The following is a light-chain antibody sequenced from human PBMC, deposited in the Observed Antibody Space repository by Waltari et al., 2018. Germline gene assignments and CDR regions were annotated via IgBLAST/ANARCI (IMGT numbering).Light chain of an antibody. CDR3: QAWDSSTYHVV. J-gene: IGLJ2*01. V-gene: IGLV3-1*01. CDR2: QET. Sequence: QQKPVQSPVLVLYQETKRPSWIPERFSGSNSGNTATLTISGTQARYEAEYYCQAWDSSTYHVVFGGGTKLTVL.